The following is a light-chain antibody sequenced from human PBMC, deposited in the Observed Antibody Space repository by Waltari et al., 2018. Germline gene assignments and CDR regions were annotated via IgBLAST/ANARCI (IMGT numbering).Light chain of an antibody. Sequence: QSALTQPASVSGSSGQSITISCTGTSNDIGGYNSVSWYQQHPGKAPKLMIYEVSHRPSGVSDRFSGSKSGNTASLTISGLQAEDEGDYYCTSYIGYRPGIFGGGTKLTVL. V-gene: IGLV2-14*01. CDR3: TSYIGYRPGI. CDR2: EVS. CDR1: SNDIGGYNS. J-gene: IGLJ2*01.